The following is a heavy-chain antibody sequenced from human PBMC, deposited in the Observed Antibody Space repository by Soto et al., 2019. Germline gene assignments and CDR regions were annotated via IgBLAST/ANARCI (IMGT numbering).Heavy chain of an antibody. CDR3: ARSRDGYNSDY. V-gene: IGHV4-34*01. CDR2: INHSGST. J-gene: IGHJ4*02. D-gene: IGHD5-12*01. Sequence: QVQLQQWGAGLLKPSETLSLTCAVYGGSFSGYYWSWIRKPPGKGLEWIGEINHSGSTNYNPSLKSRVTISVDTSKNQFSLKLSSVTAADTAVYYCARSRDGYNSDYWGQGTLVTVSS. CDR1: GGSFSGYY.